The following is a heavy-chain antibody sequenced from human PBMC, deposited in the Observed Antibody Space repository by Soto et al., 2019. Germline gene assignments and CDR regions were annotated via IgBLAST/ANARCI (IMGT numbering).Heavy chain of an antibody. V-gene: IGHV4-59*01. D-gene: IGHD3-22*01. J-gene: IGHJ5*02. CDR1: GGSISSYY. CDR2: IYYSGST. CDR3: ARVMNSSYYYDSSGYQNWFDP. Sequence: PSETLSLTCTVSGGSISSYYWSWIRQPPGKGLEWIGYIYYSGSTNYNPSLKSRVTISVDTSKNQFSLKLSSVTAADTAVYYCARVMNSSYYYDSSGYQNWFDPWGQGTLVTVSS.